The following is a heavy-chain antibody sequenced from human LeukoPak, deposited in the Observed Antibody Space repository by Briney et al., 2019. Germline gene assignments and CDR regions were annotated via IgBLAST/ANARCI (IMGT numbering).Heavy chain of an antibody. CDR2: ISAYNGNT. V-gene: IGHV1-18*01. D-gene: IGHD4-17*01. Sequence: ASVKVSCKASGYTFTSYGISWVRQAPGQGLEWMGWISAYNGNTNYAQKLQGRDTMTTDTSTSTAYMELRSLRSDDTAVYYCAREGDYGDYRVYYYGMDVWGQGTTVTVSS. CDR1: GYTFTSYG. CDR3: AREGDYGDYRVYYYGMDV. J-gene: IGHJ6*02.